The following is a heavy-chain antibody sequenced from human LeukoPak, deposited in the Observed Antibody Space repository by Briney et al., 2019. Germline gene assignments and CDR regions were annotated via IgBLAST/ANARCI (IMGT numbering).Heavy chain of an antibody. CDR2: ITDDGSDK. V-gene: IGHV3-30*18. J-gene: IGHJ3*01. CDR1: GFTFSTFH. CDR3: AKESNAFDV. Sequence: GRSLRLSCAASGFTFSTFHMHWVRQAPGKGLEWVALITDDGSDKYYADSVKGRFTVSSDNSKSTLFLQMNSLRAEDMAVYYCAKESNAFDVWGQGTMVTVSS.